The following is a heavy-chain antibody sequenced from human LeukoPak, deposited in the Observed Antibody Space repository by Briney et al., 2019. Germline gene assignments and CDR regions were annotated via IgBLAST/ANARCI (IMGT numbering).Heavy chain of an antibody. CDR3: ASPFYYGSGSRPYYYSGMDV. CDR2: IIPILGIA. D-gene: IGHD3-10*01. J-gene: IGHJ6*02. Sequence: GASVKVSCKASGGTFSSYAISWVRQAPGQGLEWMGRIIPILGIANYAQKFQGRVTITADKSTSTAYMELSSLRSEDTAVYYCASPFYYGSGSRPYYYSGMDVWGQGTTVTVSS. V-gene: IGHV1-69*04. CDR1: GGTFSSYA.